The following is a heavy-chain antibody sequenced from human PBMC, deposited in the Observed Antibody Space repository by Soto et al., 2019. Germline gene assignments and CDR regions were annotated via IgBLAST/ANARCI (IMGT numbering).Heavy chain of an antibody. Sequence: EVQLLESGGGLVQPGGSLRLSCAASGFSFSIYAMNWVRQAPGKGLEWVSGLSGSGGSTYYADSVKGRFTISRDNSKNTLYLRMNSLRAEDSAVYFCVTEIAVASLVDTLDIWGQGTMVTVSS. D-gene: IGHD6-19*01. CDR1: GFSFSIYA. CDR3: VTEIAVASLVDTLDI. V-gene: IGHV3-23*01. J-gene: IGHJ3*02. CDR2: LSGSGGST.